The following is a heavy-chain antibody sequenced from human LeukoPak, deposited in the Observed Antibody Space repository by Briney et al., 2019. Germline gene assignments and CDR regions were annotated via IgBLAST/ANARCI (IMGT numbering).Heavy chain of an antibody. CDR3: ATQGTPDTAMVAMVDYYYYGMDV. D-gene: IGHD5-18*01. J-gene: IGHJ6*02. V-gene: IGHV3-21*01. Sequence: GGSLRLSCAASGFTFSDYYMNWVRQAPGKGLEWVSSISSSSSYIYYADSVKGRFTISRDNAKNSLYLQMNSLRAEDTAVYYCATQGTPDTAMVAMVDYYYYGMDVWGQGTTVTVSS. CDR2: ISSSSSYI. CDR1: GFTFSDYY.